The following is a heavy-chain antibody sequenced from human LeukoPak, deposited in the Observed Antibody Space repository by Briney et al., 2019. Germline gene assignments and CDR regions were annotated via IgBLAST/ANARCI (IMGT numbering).Heavy chain of an antibody. D-gene: IGHD1-14*01. CDR3: ALSWYTTMHGDY. Sequence: GGSLRLSCAASGFTFSSYAMHWVRQAPGKGLEWVAVISYDGSNKYYADSVKGRFTISRDNSKNTLFLQMNSLRAEDTAEYYCALSWYTTMHGDYWGQGTLVTVSS. V-gene: IGHV3-30-3*01. CDR2: ISYDGSNK. CDR1: GFTFSSYA. J-gene: IGHJ4*02.